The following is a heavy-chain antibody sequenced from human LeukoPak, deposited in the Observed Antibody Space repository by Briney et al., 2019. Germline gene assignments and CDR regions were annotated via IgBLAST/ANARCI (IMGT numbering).Heavy chain of an antibody. Sequence: ASVKVSCKASGFTFTGYYIHWVRQAPGQGVEWMGYINPHSGGTNSPQKFQGRVTMTTDTSISAVYMELSSLISDDTAMYYCVREGNELLSKNFDFWGRGTLVTVSS. V-gene: IGHV1-2*02. CDR1: GFTFTGYY. J-gene: IGHJ4*02. D-gene: IGHD2-21*02. CDR3: VREGNELLSKNFDF. CDR2: INPHSGGT.